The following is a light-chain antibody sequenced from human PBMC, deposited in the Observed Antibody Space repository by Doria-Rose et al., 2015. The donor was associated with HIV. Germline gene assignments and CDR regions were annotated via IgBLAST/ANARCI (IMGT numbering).Light chain of an antibody. Sequence: TQSPESLGMSLGERATLNCKSNQSLLYTSKNYLAWYQQKPGQPPKLLIYWASTRQSGVPARFSGSVSGTDFTLTISSLEAEDVAVYDCQQYYDTPSFGPWTTVDIK. V-gene: IGKV4-1*01. CDR1: QSLLYTSKNY. CDR3: QQYYDTPS. J-gene: IGKJ3*01. CDR2: WAS.